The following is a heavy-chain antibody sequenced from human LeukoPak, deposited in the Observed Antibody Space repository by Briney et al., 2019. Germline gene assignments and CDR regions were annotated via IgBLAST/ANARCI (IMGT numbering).Heavy chain of an antibody. D-gene: IGHD2-21*01. CDR2: ISGRGGVT. Sequence: RGSLRLSCVASGFTFSGYAMHWVRQAPGKGLEYVSAISGRGGVTSYANSLKGSFTISRDNSKNTLFLQMDSLRADALAVYYCAREIAFSAPWRGALDIWGQGTMVIVSS. J-gene: IGHJ3*02. CDR3: AREIAFSAPWRGALDI. CDR1: GFTFSGYA. V-gene: IGHV3-64*01.